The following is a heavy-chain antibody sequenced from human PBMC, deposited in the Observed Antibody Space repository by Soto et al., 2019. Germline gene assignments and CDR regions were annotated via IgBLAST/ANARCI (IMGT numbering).Heavy chain of an antibody. V-gene: IGHV6-1*01. J-gene: IGHJ3*02. CDR2: TYYRSKWYN. CDR3: ARMDARAQGDAFDI. Sequence: SQTLSLTCAISGDSVSSNSAAWNLIRQSPSRGLEWLGRTYYRSKWYNDYAVSVKSRITINPDTSKNQFSLQLNSVTPEDTAVYYCARMDARAQGDAFDIWGQGTMVTVSS. CDR1: GDSVSSNSAA.